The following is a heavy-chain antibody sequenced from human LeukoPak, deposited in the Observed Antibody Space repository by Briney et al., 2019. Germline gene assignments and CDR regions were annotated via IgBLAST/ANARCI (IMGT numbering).Heavy chain of an antibody. J-gene: IGHJ4*02. CDR2: ISYDGSNK. CDR3: ARDKRTYSSSWFFFDY. D-gene: IGHD6-13*01. Sequence: GGSLRLSCAASGFTFSSYAMHWVRQAPGKGLEWVAVISYDGSNKYYADSVKGRFTISRDNSKNTLYLQMNSLRAEGTAVYYCARDKRTYSSSWFFFDYWGQGTLVTVSS. CDR1: GFTFSSYA. V-gene: IGHV3-30-3*01.